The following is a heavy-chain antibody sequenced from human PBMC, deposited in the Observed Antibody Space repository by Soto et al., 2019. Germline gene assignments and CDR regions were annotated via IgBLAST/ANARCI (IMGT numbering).Heavy chain of an antibody. J-gene: IGHJ3*02. V-gene: IGHV1-69*13. CDR1: GGTFSSYA. Sequence: SGKVSFKACGGTFSSYAMSWVRQAAGQGLEWMGGIIPIFGTANYAQKFQGRVTITADESTSTAYMELSSLRSEDTAVYYCARDQHRSITLVRGVRIGAFDIWGQGTMVTVSS. D-gene: IGHD3-10*01. CDR2: IIPIFGTA. CDR3: ARDQHRSITLVRGVRIGAFDI.